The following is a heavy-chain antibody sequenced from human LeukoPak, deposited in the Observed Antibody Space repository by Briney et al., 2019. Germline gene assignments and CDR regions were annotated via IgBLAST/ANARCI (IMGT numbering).Heavy chain of an antibody. CDR3: ARSYDSSGYYTLVPDY. Sequence: ASVKVSCKASGYTFTSYYMHWVRQAPGQGLEWMGIINPSGGSTSYAQKFQGRVTMTRDTSTSTVYMELSSLRSGDTAVYYCARSYDSSGYYTLVPDYWGQGTLVTVSS. D-gene: IGHD3-22*01. V-gene: IGHV1-46*01. CDR2: INPSGGST. CDR1: GYTFTSYY. J-gene: IGHJ4*02.